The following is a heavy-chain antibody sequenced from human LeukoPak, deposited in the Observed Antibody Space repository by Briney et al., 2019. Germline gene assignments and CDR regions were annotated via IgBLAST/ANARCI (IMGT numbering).Heavy chain of an antibody. CDR3: AKDQSRGSSGWYFDY. CDR1: GFTFSSYA. CDR2: ISGSGGST. D-gene: IGHD6-19*01. V-gene: IGHV3-23*01. Sequence: PGGSLRLSCAASGFTFSSYAMSWVRQAPGKGLEWVSAISGSGGSTYYADSVKGRFTISRDNSKNTLYLQMNSLRAEDTAVYYCAKDQSRGSSGWYFDYWGQGTLVTVSS. J-gene: IGHJ4*02.